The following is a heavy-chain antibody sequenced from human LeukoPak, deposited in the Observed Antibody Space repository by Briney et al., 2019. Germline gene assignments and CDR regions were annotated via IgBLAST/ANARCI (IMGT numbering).Heavy chain of an antibody. Sequence: ASVKVSCEAFGFTLTAYYVHWFRQAPGQGLEWLGWINPTTGHTKNAEKLQGRVTMTRDTPITTVYMELNRLRSDDTATYYRARGGPGMVDLWGQGTLVSVSS. CDR2: INPTTGHT. V-gene: IGHV1-2*02. CDR1: GFTLTAYY. J-gene: IGHJ5*02. D-gene: IGHD3-10*01. CDR3: ARGGPGMVDL.